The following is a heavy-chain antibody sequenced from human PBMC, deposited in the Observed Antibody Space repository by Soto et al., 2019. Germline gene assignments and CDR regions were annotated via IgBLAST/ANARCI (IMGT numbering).Heavy chain of an antibody. D-gene: IGHD2-15*01. CDR2: IHHIEKS. J-gene: IGHJ5*02. CDR3: ARGGGGSQFLWFGP. Sequence: SETLSLTCAVSGYSINSGYFWFWIRQTPGKGLEWIGSIHHIEKSYNNPSLRSRVTMSLDTSKNQFSLTLTSVTAADTGVYYCARGGGGSQFLWFGPWGQGILVTVSS. V-gene: IGHV4-38-2*01. CDR1: GYSINSGYF.